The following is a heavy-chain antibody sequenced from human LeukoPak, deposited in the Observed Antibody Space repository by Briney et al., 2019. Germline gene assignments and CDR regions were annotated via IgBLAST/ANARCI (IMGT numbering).Heavy chain of an antibody. CDR2: IYNSGSN. J-gene: IGHJ4*02. Sequence: SETLSLTCTVSGGSISSDYWQWIRQPPGKGLEWIGYIYNSGSNNYNPSLKSRVTISVDTSKNQFSLKLTSVTAADTALYYCATRWSWGQGTPWTLSPQ. D-gene: IGHD4-23*01. V-gene: IGHV4-59*08. CDR1: GGSISSDY. CDR3: ATRWS.